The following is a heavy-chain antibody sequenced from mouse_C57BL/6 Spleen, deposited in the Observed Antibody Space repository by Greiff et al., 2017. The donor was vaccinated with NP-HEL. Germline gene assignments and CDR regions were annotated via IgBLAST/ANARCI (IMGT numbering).Heavy chain of an antibody. V-gene: IGHV1-19*01. CDR2: INPYNGGT. D-gene: IGHD2-1*01. CDR1: GYTFTDYY. CDR3: ARYYGNSFDY. J-gene: IGHJ2*01. Sequence: VQLQQSGPVLVKPGASVKMSCKASGYTFTDYYMNWVKQSHGKSLEWIGVINPYNGGTSYNQKFKGKATLTVDKSSSTAYMELNSLTSEDSAVYYCARYYGNSFDYWGQGTTLTVSS.